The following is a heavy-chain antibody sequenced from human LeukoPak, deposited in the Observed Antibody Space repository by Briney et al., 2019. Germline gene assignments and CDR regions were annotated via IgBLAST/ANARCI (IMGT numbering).Heavy chain of an antibody. J-gene: IGHJ6*02. CDR1: GFTFSGYA. CDR2: ISYDGSNK. CDR3: ARDSRPTVTTSGMDV. Sequence: GGSLRLSCAASGFTFSGYAVHWVRQAPGKGLEWVAVISYDGSNKYYADSVKGRFTISRDNSKNTLYLQMNSLRAEDTAVYYCARDSRPTVTTSGMDVWGQGTTVTVSS. V-gene: IGHV3-30-3*01. D-gene: IGHD4-17*01.